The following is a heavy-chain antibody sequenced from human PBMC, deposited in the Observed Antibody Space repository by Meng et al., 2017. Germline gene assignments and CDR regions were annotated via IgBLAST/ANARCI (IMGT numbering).Heavy chain of an antibody. J-gene: IGHJ4*02. CDR3: ARDKFYGSGSYYMIFDY. Sequence: SETLSLTCTVSGGSISSGSYYWSWIRQPAGKGLEWIGRIYTSGSTNYNPSLKSRVTISVDTSKNQFSPKLSSVTAADTAVYYCARDKFYGSGSYYMIFDYWGQGTLVTVSS. CDR1: GGSISSGSYY. D-gene: IGHD3-10*01. V-gene: IGHV4-61*02. CDR2: IYTSGST.